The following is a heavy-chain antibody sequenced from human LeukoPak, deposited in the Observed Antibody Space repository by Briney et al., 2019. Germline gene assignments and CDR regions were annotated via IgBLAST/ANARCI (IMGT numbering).Heavy chain of an antibody. J-gene: IGHJ4*02. CDR1: GFTFSSYG. CDR3: AKVLSVVVAATLLDY. Sequence: QSGGSLRLSCAASGFTFSSYGMHWVRQAPGRGLEWVAFIRYDGSNKYYVDSVKGRFTISRDNSKNTLYLQMNSLRAEDTAVYYCAKVLSVVVAATLLDYWGQGTLVTVSS. V-gene: IGHV3-30*02. D-gene: IGHD2-15*01. CDR2: IRYDGSNK.